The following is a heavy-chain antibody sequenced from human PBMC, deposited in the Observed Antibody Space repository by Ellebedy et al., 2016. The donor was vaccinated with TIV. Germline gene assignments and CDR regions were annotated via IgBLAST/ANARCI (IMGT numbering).Heavy chain of an antibody. CDR1: GFTFSSYA. J-gene: IGHJ3*02. V-gene: IGHV3-30-3*01. D-gene: IGHD3-22*01. CDR2: ISYDGSNK. CDR3: ASHYYDSSGVPSGAFDI. Sequence: GESLKISXAASGFTFSSYAMHWVRQAPGKGLEWVAVISYDGSNKYYADSVKGRFTISRDNSKNTLYLQMNSLRAEDTAVYYCASHYYDSSGVPSGAFDIWGQGTMVTVSS.